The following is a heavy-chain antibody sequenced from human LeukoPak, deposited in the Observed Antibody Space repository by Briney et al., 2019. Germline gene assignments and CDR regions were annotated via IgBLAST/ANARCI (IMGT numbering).Heavy chain of an antibody. CDR1: GGTFSSYT. D-gene: IGHD6-19*01. CDR2: IIPILGIA. CDR3: ASYLIAVAGSFDY. V-gene: IGHV1-69*02. Sequence: SVKVSCKASGGTFSSYTISWVRQAPGQGLEWMGRIIPILGIANYAQKFQGRVTITADKSTSTAYMELSSLRSEDTAVYYCASYLIAVAGSFDYWGQGTLVTVSS. J-gene: IGHJ4*02.